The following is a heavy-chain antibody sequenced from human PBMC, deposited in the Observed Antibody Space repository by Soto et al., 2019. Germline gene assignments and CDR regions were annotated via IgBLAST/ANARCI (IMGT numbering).Heavy chain of an antibody. CDR1: GYSFTNYG. J-gene: IGHJ4*02. V-gene: IGHV1-18*01. CDR2: ISPYNGNT. Sequence: QVQLVQSGAEVKKPGASVKVSCKTSGYSFTNYGFIWVRQAPGQGLEWMGWISPYNGNTDYAQNLQGRVTMTTDASTSTTYMELRSLRSDDTAVYYCAREADYVWGTYRPPFYWGQGTLVTVSS. CDR3: AREADYVWGTYRPPFY. D-gene: IGHD3-16*02.